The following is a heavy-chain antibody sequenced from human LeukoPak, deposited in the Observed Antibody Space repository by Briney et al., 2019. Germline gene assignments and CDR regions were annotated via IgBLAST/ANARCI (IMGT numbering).Heavy chain of an antibody. CDR3: ARAAYDFWSGYQWDV. J-gene: IGHJ6*04. V-gene: IGHV4-31*03. CDR2: ISYSGST. D-gene: IGHD3-3*01. Sequence: PSETLSLTCTVSGGSISSDGLYWSWVRQHPGKGLEWIGYISYSGSTYYNPSLKSRVTISVGTSKNQFSLKLSSVTAADTAVYYCARAAYDFWSGYQWDVWGKGTTVTVSS. CDR1: GGSISSDGLY.